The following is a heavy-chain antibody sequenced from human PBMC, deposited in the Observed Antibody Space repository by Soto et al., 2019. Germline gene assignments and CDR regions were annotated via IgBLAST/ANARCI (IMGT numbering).Heavy chain of an antibody. CDR3: VRDRDLYRDMFHADL. CDR1: GFTISECS. CDR2: ITIRTGNV. D-gene: IGHD3-10*02. Sequence: GGSLRLSCEASGFTISECSMNWVRQAPGKGLEWLAYITIRTGNVLYADSVRGRFTISADNAENSVILQMHSLRDEDSAVYFCVRDRDLYRDMFHADLWGQGTLVTVPQ. V-gene: IGHV3-48*02. J-gene: IGHJ4*01.